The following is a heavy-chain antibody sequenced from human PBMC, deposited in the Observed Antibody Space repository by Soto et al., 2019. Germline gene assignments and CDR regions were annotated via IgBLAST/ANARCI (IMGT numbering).Heavy chain of an antibody. D-gene: IGHD5-12*01. CDR1: GGTFAISV. CDR2: IISIFGTP. V-gene: IGHV1-69*13. CDR3: ARDLGSSYERGDN. J-gene: IGHJ4*02. Sequence: GASVKVSCKASGGTFAISVFNWVRQAPGQGLEWMGGIISIFGTPNYSQKFLGRVTITADESTSTGYMELSNLRSDDTAIYYCARDLGSSYERGDNCGQGTKVTVSS.